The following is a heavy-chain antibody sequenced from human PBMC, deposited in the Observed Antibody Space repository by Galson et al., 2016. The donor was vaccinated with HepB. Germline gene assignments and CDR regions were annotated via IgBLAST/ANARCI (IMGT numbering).Heavy chain of an antibody. Sequence: SLRLSCAASGFTFSNYAVHWVRQAPGKGLEYVSAISFNGGDTYYADSVKGRFTISRGNSKNTQYLQMRSLRAEDTAVYYCVKGWGPTGDGVDNWGQGTLVTVSS. V-gene: IGHV3-64D*06. CDR3: VKGWGPTGDGVDN. D-gene: IGHD1-1*01. CDR2: ISFNGGDT. J-gene: IGHJ4*02. CDR1: GFTFSNYA.